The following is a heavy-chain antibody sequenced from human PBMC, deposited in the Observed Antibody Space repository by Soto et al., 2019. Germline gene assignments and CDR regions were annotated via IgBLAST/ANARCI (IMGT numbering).Heavy chain of an antibody. J-gene: IGHJ6*02. Sequence: ASSVKVSCKASGYTFTNYYINWARQATGQGLEWMGWMNPNSGNTGYAHKFQGSVTMTRKTSISTAYMELSSLRPEDTAAYYCARGSGSVHPLVAGDSYVSYYNGMDVRG. V-gene: IGHV1-8*02. CDR1: GYTFTNYY. CDR3: ARGSGSVHPLVAGDSYVSYYNGMDV. D-gene: IGHD2-21*01. CDR2: MNPNSGNT.